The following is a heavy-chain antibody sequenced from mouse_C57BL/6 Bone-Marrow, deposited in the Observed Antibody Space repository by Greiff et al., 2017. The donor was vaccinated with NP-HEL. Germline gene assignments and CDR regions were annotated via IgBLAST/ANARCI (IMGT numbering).Heavy chain of an antibody. CDR2: IDPNSGGT. D-gene: IGHD1-1*01. J-gene: IGHJ2*01. Sequence: QVQLQQPGAELVKPGASVKLSCKASGYTFTSYWMHWVKQRPGRGLEWIGRIDPNSGGTKYNEKFQSKATLTVDKPSSTAYMQRSSLTSEDSAVYYCARSRSATTVVGGYWGQGTTLTVAS. CDR1: GYTFTSYW. V-gene: IGHV1-72*01. CDR3: ARSRSATTVVGGY.